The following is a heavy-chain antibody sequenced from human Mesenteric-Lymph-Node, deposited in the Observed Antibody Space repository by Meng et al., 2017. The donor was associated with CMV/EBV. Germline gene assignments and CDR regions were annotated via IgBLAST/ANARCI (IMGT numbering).Heavy chain of an antibody. J-gene: IGHJ4*01. Sequence: GESLKISCAASGFTFSSYWMHWVRQAPGKGLVWVSRINTDGSSTIYADSVKGRFTISRNNAKNTLYLQMNSLRAEDTAVYYCARGAYLYYDASGYKPPHDYWGHGTLVTVSS. CDR1: GFTFSSYW. D-gene: IGHD3-22*01. CDR2: INTDGSST. CDR3: ARGAYLYYDASGYKPPHDY. V-gene: IGHV3-74*01.